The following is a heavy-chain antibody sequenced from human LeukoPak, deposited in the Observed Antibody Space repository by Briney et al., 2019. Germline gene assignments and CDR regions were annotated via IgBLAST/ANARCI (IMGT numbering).Heavy chain of an antibody. CDR1: GGSISSHY. Sequence: PSETLSLTCTVSGGSISSHYWSWIRQPPGKGLEWIGYISYSGSTNYNPSLKSRVNISVDTSKNQFSLKLSSVTAADTAVYYCARDDYGDYIDYWGQGTLVTVSS. CDR3: ARDDYGDYIDY. D-gene: IGHD4-17*01. J-gene: IGHJ4*02. V-gene: IGHV4-59*08. CDR2: ISYSGST.